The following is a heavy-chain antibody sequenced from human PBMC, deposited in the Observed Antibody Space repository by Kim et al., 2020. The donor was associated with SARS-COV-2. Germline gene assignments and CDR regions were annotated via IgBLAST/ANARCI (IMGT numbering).Heavy chain of an antibody. CDR2: ISSSGGRT. CDR1: GFTFSSYA. V-gene: IGHV3-23*01. J-gene: IGHJ4*02. CDR3: AKPSVSSSTWYSPHFDY. D-gene: IGHD6-13*01. Sequence: GGSLRLSCAASGFTFSSYAMNWVRQAPGEGLEWVSVISSSGGRTHYADSVKGRFTISRDNSKNTLYLQMNSLGAEDTAVYYCAKPSVSSSTWYSPHFDYWGQGTLVAVSS.